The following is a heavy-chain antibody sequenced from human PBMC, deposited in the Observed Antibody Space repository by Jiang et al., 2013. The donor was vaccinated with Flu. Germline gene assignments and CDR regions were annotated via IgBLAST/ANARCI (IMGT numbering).Heavy chain of an antibody. Sequence: SGAEVKKPGASVKVSCKASGYTFSSYGITWVRQAPGQGLEWVGWISTYSGNADYAQKLQGRVTVATDTSTSTAYMELRSLRSDDTAVYYCARARGDSGSFYVAFWGQGTLVHRLL. J-gene: IGHJ4*02. CDR1: GYTFSSYG. D-gene: IGHD1-26*01. V-gene: IGHV1-18*01. CDR2: ISTYSGNA. CDR3: ARARGDSGSFYVAF.